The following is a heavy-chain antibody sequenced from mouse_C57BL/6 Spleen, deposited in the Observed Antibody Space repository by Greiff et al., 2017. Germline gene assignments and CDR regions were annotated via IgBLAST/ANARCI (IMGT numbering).Heavy chain of an antibody. V-gene: IGHV2-2*01. D-gene: IGHD1-1*01. CDR3: ARNHYYGSSPYYYAMDY. J-gene: IGHJ4*01. Sequence: QVQLKESGPGLVQPSQSLSITCTVSGFSLTSYGVHWVRQSPGKGLEWLGVIWSGGSTDYNAAFISRLSISKDNSKSQVFFKMNSLQADDTAIYYCARNHYYGSSPYYYAMDYWGQGTSVTVSS. CDR1: GFSLTSYG. CDR2: IWSGGST.